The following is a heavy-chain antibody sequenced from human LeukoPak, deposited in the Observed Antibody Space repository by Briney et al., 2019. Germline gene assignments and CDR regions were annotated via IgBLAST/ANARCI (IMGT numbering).Heavy chain of an antibody. CDR3: ARGDTIFGDFDY. D-gene: IGHD3-3*01. CDR2: MNPNSGNT. J-gene: IGHJ4*02. CDR1: GYTFTSYD. V-gene: IGHV1-8*03. Sequence: GASVKLSCKASGYTFTSYDINWVRQATGQGLEWMGWMNPNSGNTGYAQKFQGRVTITRNTSISTAYMELSSLRSEDTAVYCCARGDTIFGDFDYWGQGTLVTVSS.